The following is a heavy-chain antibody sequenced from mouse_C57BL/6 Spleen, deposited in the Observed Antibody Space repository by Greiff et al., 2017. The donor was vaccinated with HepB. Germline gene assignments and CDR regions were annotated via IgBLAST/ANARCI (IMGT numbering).Heavy chain of an antibody. V-gene: IGHV1-55*01. D-gene: IGHD4-1*01. CDR1: GYTFTSYW. J-gene: IGHJ1*03. Sequence: QVQLQQPGAELVKPGASVKMSCKASGYTFTSYWITWVKQRPGQGLEWIGDIYPGSGSTNYNEKFKSKATLTVDTSSSTAYMQLSSLTSEDSAVYYCASTGTPHWYFDVWGTGTTVTVSS. CDR2: IYPGSGST. CDR3: ASTGTPHWYFDV.